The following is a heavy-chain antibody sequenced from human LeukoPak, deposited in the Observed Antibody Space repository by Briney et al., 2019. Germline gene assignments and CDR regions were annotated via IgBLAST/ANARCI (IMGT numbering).Heavy chain of an antibody. V-gene: IGHV4-4*02. CDR3: ARGKFGIARTTGN. J-gene: IGHJ4*02. CDR1: GGSISSSNW. D-gene: IGHD6-13*01. Sequence: SETLSLTCAVSGGSISSSNWWSWVRQPPGKGLEWIGEIYHSGSTNYNPSLKSRVTISVDTSKNQFSLKLSSVTAADTAVYYCARGKFGIARTTGNWGQGTPVTVSS. CDR2: IYHSGST.